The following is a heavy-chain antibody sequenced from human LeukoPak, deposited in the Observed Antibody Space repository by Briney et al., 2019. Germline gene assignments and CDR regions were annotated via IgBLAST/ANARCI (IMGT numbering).Heavy chain of an antibody. D-gene: IGHD2-2*01. CDR1: GFTVNSYA. CDR2: ISGGGGTT. V-gene: IGHV3-23*01. Sequence: GGSLRLSCAVSGFTVNSYAMSWVRQPPGKGLEWVSGISGGGGTTYFADPVKGRFTISRGNSKNTLYLQMNSLRAEDTAVYYCGKGGYSSSWSNFDYWGPGTLVTVSS. J-gene: IGHJ4*02. CDR3: GKGGYSSSWSNFDY.